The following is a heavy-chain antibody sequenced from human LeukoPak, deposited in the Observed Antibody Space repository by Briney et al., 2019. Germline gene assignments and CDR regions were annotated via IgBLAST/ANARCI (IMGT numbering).Heavy chain of an antibody. CDR2: INHSGST. D-gene: IGHD3-16*02. CDR3: ARGGGILDY. CDR1: GGSISSYY. V-gene: IGHV4-34*01. J-gene: IGHJ4*02. Sequence: SETLSLTCTVSGGSISSYYWSWIRQPPGKGLEWIGEINHSGSTNYNPSLKSRVTISVDTSKNQFSLKLSSVTAADTAVYYCARGGGILDYWGQGTLVTVSS.